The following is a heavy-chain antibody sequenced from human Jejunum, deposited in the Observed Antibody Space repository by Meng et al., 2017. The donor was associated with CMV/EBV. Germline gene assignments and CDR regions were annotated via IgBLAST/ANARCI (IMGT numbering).Heavy chain of an antibody. CDR1: GYTFTSYH. CDR2: MNPNNGDT. Sequence: SCKASGYTFTSYHINWVRQATGQGLEWMGRMNPNNGDTDYAQKFQGRVTITRDTSITTVYMELSSLTSEDTAVYYCAGGWGTTWPWGQGTLVTVSS. D-gene: IGHD3-16*01. J-gene: IGHJ5*02. V-gene: IGHV1-8*01. CDR3: AGGWGTTWP.